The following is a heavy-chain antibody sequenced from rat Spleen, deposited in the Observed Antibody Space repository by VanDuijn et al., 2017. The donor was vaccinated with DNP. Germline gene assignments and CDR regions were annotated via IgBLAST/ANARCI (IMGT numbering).Heavy chain of an antibody. Sequence: GLVQPGRSLELSCATSGFTFSNYHMAWVRQAPTKGLELVSSITYSGGSTYYRDSVKGRFTISRDNAKTTLYLQMDSLRSEDTATYYCTSGLYWGQGVMVTVSS. CDR2: ITYSGGST. CDR1: GFTFSNYH. V-gene: IGHV5-27*01. D-gene: IGHD1-7*01. CDR3: TSGLY. J-gene: IGHJ2*01.